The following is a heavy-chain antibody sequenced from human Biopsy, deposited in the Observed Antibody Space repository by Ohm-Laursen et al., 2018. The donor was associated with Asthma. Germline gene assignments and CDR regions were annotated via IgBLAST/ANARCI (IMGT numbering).Heavy chain of an antibody. CDR1: GASITSSAYY. V-gene: IGHV4-39*01. J-gene: IGHJ4*02. CDR3: ARHDHRWDTYADF. Sequence: SETLSLTCTVSGASITSSAYYWGWIRQPPGKGLEWIGSMYYGETTYYSPSLESRVTISVDTSKNLFSLILSSVTAADTAVYYCARHDHRWDTYADFWGQGTLVTVSS. D-gene: IGHD2-2*01. CDR2: MYYGETT.